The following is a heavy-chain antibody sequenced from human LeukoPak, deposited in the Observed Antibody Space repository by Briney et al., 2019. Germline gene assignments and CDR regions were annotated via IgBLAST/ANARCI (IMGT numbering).Heavy chain of an antibody. CDR2: ISSSGSTI. CDR1: GFTLSSYE. D-gene: IGHD3-9*01. J-gene: IGHJ4*02. Sequence: GALRLSCADSGFTLSSYEMNWVRQAPGKGLEWVSYISSSGSTIYYADPVKGRVTISRDNAQNSQYLHMNIIRAEDTGLYYCARDSAYDTRDWGQGTLVAVSS. CDR3: ARDSAYDTRD. V-gene: IGHV3-48*03.